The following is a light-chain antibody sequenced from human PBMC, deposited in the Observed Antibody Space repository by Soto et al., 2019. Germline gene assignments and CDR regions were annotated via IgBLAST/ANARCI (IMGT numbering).Light chain of an antibody. J-gene: IGKJ4*01. Sequence: EIVLTQSPGTLSLSPGERATLSCRASQSVSSSFLAWYHQKPGQAPRLLIYCASSRATGIPDRFSGRGSRTDFTLTISRLEPEDVAVYYCQQYGSSPLTFGGGIKVEIK. V-gene: IGKV3-20*01. CDR3: QQYGSSPLT. CDR2: CAS. CDR1: QSVSSSF.